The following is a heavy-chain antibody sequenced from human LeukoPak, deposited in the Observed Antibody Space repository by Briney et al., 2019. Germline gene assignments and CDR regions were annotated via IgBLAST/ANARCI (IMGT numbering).Heavy chain of an antibody. D-gene: IGHD3-10*01. CDR1: GFTFSSYG. V-gene: IGHV3-33*01. CDR3: ARDRYYGSGSLRSYYYGMDV. CDR2: IWYDGSNK. J-gene: IGHJ6*02. Sequence: GRSLRLSCAASGFTFSSYGMHWVRQAPGKGLEWVAVIWYDGSNKYYADSVKGRFTISRDNSKNTLYLQMNSLRAEDTAVYYCARDRYYGSGSLRSYYYGMDVWSQGTTVTVSS.